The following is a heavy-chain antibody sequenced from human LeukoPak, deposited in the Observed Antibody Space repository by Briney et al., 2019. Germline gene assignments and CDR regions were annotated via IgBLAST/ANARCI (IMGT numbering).Heavy chain of an antibody. V-gene: IGHV3-7*01. CDR1: GFTFSSYY. J-gene: IGHJ4*02. D-gene: IGHD3-3*01. CDR2: IKQDGSEK. CDR3: ARETTGLRFLEWSFAY. Sequence: PGGSLRLSCAASGFTFSSYYMSWVRQAPGKGLEWVANIKQDGSEKYYVDSVKGRFTISRDNAKNSLYPQMNSLRAEDTAVYYCARETTGLRFLEWSFAYWGQGTLVTVSS.